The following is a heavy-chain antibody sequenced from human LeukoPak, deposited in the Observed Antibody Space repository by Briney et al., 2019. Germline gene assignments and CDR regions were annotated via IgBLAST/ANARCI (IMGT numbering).Heavy chain of an antibody. J-gene: IGHJ6*02. D-gene: IGHD3-10*01. V-gene: IGHV3-33*01. CDR2: IWYDGSNN. Sequence: GRSPRLSCAASGFTFSSYGMHWVRQAPGKGLEWVAVIWYDGSNNYYADSVKGRFTISRDNSKNTLYLQMNSLRAEDTAVYYCARERFPTLLYYYGMDVWGQGTTVTVS. CDR1: GFTFSSYG. CDR3: ARERFPTLLYYYGMDV.